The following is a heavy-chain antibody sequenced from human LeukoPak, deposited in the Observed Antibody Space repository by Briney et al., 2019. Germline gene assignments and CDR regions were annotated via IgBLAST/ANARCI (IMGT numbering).Heavy chain of an antibody. J-gene: IGHJ4*02. CDR3: ARGQFQRDY. Sequence: PSETLSLTCAVYGGSFSGYFWSWIRQPPGKGLEWIGEVNHSGRTNYNPSLKSRVTMSVDPSKSQFSLNLRSVTAADTAVYYCARGQFQRDYWGQGTLVIVSS. CDR2: VNHSGRT. V-gene: IGHV4-34*01. CDR1: GGSFSGYF.